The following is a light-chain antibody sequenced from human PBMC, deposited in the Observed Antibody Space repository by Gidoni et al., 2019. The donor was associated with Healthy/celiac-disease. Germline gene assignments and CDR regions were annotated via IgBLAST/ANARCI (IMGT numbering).Light chain of an antibody. CDR3: QQYGSSPT. CDR1: TSVSSSY. CDR2: GAS. V-gene: IGKV3-20*01. J-gene: IGKJ5*01. Sequence: TVLTQSPGTLSLSPGERATLSCRASTSVSSSYLAWYQQKPGQAPRLLIYGASSRATGIPDRFSGSGSGTDFTLTISRLEPEDFAVYYCQQYGSSPTFGQGTRLEIK.